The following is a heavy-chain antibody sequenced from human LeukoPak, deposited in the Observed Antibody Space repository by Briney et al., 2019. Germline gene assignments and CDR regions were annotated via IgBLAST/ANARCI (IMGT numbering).Heavy chain of an antibody. J-gene: IGHJ3*02. D-gene: IGHD6-13*01. CDR3: ARDQGIRNPDAFDI. CDR1: GGSISSSSYY. CDR2: IYYSGST. Sequence: SETLSLTCTVSGGSISSSSYYWGWIRQPPGKGLEWIGSIYYSGSTYYNPSLKSRVTISVDTSKNQFSLKLSSVTAADTAVYYCARDQGIRNPDAFDIWGLGTMVTVSS. V-gene: IGHV4-39*02.